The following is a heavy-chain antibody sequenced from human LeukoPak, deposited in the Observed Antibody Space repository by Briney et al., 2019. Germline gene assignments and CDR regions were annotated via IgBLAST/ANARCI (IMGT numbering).Heavy chain of an antibody. J-gene: IGHJ3*02. CDR1: GSTFSSYW. V-gene: IGHV3-7*03. CDR3: AKMAEDCSSTSCYAFDI. D-gene: IGHD2-2*01. Sequence: GGSLRLSCAASGSTFSSYWMSWVRQAPGKGLEWVANIKQGGNEINYVDSVKGRFTISRDNAKNSLYLQMNSLRAEDMALYYCAKMAEDCSSTSCYAFDIWGQGTMVTVSS. CDR2: IKQGGNEI.